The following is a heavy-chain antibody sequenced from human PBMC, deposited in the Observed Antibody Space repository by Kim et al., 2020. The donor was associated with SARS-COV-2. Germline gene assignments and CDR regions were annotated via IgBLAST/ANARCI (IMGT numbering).Heavy chain of an antibody. Sequence: ASVKVSCKASGYTFTGYYMHWVRQAPGQGLEWMGRINPNSGGTNYAQKFQGRVTMTRDTSISTAYMELSRLRSDDTAVYYCATAFPIAAAVPLRFDPWGQGTLVTVSS. CDR3: ATAFPIAAAVPLRFDP. CDR2: INPNSGGT. D-gene: IGHD6-13*01. J-gene: IGHJ5*02. V-gene: IGHV1-2*06. CDR1: GYTFTGYY.